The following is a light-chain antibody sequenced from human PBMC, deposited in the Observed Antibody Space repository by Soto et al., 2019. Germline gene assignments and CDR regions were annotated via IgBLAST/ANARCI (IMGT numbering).Light chain of an antibody. Sequence: EIVLTQSPATLSLSPGERDTLSCRASQSVSSYLAWYQQKLGQAPRLLIYEASNRATGMPARFSGSGSGTDFTRTISRLEPEDFSVYYCQHRSNWPLSFGPETKVYSK. CDR1: QSVSSY. J-gene: IGKJ3*01. CDR2: EAS. V-gene: IGKV3-11*01. CDR3: QHRSNWPLS.